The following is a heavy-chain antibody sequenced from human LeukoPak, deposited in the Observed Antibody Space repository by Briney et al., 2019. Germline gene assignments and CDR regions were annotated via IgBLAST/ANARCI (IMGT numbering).Heavy chain of an antibody. Sequence: GGSLRLSCAASGFTFSSYAMHWVRQAPGKGLEWVAVISYDGSNKYYADSVKGRFTISRDNSKNTLYLQMNSLRAEDTAIYYCAKANQGLWSGYYYYWGQGTLVTVSS. V-gene: IGHV3-30-3*01. CDR1: GFTFSSYA. J-gene: IGHJ4*02. CDR3: AKANQGLWSGYYYY. CDR2: ISYDGSNK. D-gene: IGHD3-3*01.